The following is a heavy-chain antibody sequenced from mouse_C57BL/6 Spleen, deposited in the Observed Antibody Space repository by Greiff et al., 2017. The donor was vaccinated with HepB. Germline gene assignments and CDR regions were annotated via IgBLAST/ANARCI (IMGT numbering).Heavy chain of an antibody. CDR1: GYTFTDYE. CDR2: IDPETGGT. J-gene: IGHJ1*03. Sequence: QVQLKQSGAELVRPGASVTLSCKASGYTFTDYEMHWVKQTPVHGLEWIGAIDPETGGTAYNQKFKGKAILTADKSSSTAYMALRSLTSEDSAVYYCTNFHFDVWGTGTTVTVSS. V-gene: IGHV1-15*01. CDR3: TNFHFDV.